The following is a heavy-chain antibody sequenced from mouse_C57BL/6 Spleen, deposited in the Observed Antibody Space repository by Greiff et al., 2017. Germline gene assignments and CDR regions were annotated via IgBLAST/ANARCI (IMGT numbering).Heavy chain of an antibody. CDR1: GFNIKNTY. CDR2: IDPANGNT. V-gene: IGHV14-3*01. D-gene: IGHD1-1*01. Sequence: EVQLQQSVAELVRPGASVKLSCTASGFNIKNTYMHWVKQRPEQGLEWIGRIDPANGNTKYAPKFQGKAPITADPSSNTAYLQLSSLTSEDTAIYYCASLLSTTVVARSYWYFDVWGTGTTVTVSS. CDR3: ASLLSTTVVARSYWYFDV. J-gene: IGHJ1*03.